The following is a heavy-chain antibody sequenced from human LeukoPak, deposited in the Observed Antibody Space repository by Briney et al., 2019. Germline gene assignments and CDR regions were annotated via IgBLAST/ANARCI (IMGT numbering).Heavy chain of an antibody. D-gene: IGHD3-3*01. V-gene: IGHV1-2*02. Sequence: GAXVKVSCKASGYTFTGXYMHWVRQAPGQGLEWMGWINPNSGGTNYAQKFQGRVTMTRDTSISTAYMELSRLRSDDTAVYYCARPLYDFWSGHNWFDPWGQGTLVTVSS. CDR1: GYTFTGXY. CDR3: ARPLYDFWSGHNWFDP. CDR2: INPNSGGT. J-gene: IGHJ5*02.